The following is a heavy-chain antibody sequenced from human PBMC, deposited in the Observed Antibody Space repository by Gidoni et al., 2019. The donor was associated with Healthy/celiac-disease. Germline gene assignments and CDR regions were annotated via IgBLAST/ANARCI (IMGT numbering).Heavy chain of an antibody. CDR2: IKSKTDGGTT. Sequence: ASGFTVSNAWMNWVRQAPGKGLEWVGRIKSKTDGGTTDYAAPVKGRFTISRDDSKNTLYLQMNSLKTEDTAVYYCTTAEWFSIGKNWGQGTLVTVSS. CDR1: GFTVSNAW. CDR3: TTAEWFSIGKN. V-gene: IGHV3-15*07. D-gene: IGHD3-3*01. J-gene: IGHJ4*02.